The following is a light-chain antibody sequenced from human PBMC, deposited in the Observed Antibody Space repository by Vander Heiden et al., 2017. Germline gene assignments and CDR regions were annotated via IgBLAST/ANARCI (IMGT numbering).Light chain of an antibody. Sequence: QSELTQPPSASGTPGQRVTVSCSGSSSNIGNNYVYWYQHLPGTASKLLIYSLNKRAAGVSDRFSGSKSGTSASLAVSGLRSDDEGDYYCAAWDDSLSGLVFGGGTKLTVL. J-gene: IGLJ3*02. V-gene: IGLV1-47*02. CDR3: AAWDDSLSGLV. CDR2: SLN. CDR1: SSNIGNNY.